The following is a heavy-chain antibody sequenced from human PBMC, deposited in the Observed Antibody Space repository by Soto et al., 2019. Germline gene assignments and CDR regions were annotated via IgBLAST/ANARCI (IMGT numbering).Heavy chain of an antibody. J-gene: IGHJ5*02. CDR1: GFTFSMFS. CDR3: VHPRSTVQIPPT. CDR2: ISSNGDST. V-gene: IGHV3-64D*06. D-gene: IGHD4-17*01. Sequence: VGSLRLSCSASGFTFSMFSMHWVRQAPGKGLEYVSGISSNGDSTYYADSVKGRFTISRDNSKNTLYLQMSSLRAVDTAVYYCVHPRSTVQIPPTWGQGTLVTAPQ.